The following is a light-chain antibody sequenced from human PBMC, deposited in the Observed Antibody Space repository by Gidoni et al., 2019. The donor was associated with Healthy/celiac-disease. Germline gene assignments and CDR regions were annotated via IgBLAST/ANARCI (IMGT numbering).Light chain of an antibody. V-gene: IGKV3-15*01. Sequence: EIVMTQSPATLSVSSGERATLSCRASQSVSSNLAWYQQKPGQAPRLLIYGASTRATGIPARFSGSGSGTEFTLTISSLQSEDFAVYYCQQYNNWPPLLTFGGGTKVEIK. CDR3: QQYNNWPPLLT. J-gene: IGKJ4*01. CDR2: GAS. CDR1: QSVSSN.